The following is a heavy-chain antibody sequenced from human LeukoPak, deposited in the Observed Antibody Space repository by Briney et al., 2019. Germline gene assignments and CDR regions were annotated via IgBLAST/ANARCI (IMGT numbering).Heavy chain of an antibody. Sequence: PSETLSLTCTVSGGSIGSGGPYWGWIRQPPGKGLEWIASIHYNGNTYYNPSLKSRVTISADTSTNQFSLKLSSVTAADTAVYYCGRRRYGLPFDPWGQGILVTVSS. CDR2: IHYNGNT. V-gene: IGHV4-39*01. CDR1: GGSIGSGGPY. CDR3: GRRRYGLPFDP. D-gene: IGHD5-24*01. J-gene: IGHJ5*02.